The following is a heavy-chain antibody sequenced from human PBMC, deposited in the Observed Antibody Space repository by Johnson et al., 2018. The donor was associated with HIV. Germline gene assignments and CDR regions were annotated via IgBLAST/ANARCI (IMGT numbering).Heavy chain of an antibody. CDR2: ISFDGNNE. Sequence: QVQLVDSGGGVVRPGTSVRVSCVVPGLNFSDYGFHWVRQAPGKGLEWVAVISFDGNNEYYAASVKGRSTISRDNSNNTLYLHMNSLRTEDTAVYFCVRGRITLKGVDLRGGAFDIWGQVTMVTVSS. V-gene: IGHV3-30-3*01. D-gene: IGHD3-22*01. J-gene: IGHJ3*02. CDR1: GLNFSDYG. CDR3: VRGRITLKGVDLRGGAFDI.